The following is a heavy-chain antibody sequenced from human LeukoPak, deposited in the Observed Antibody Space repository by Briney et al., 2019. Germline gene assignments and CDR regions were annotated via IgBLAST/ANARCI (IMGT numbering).Heavy chain of an antibody. CDR2: IYPSDSDT. D-gene: IGHD2-15*01. CDR1: GYDFTSYW. CDR3: ARHWRYCSSDRCYPDY. Sequence: GESLKISCKGSGYDFTSYWVGWVRQMPGKGLEWMGIIYPSDSDTRYSPSFQGQVTISADKSISTAYLQWSSLKASDTAMYYCARHWRYCSSDRCYPDYWGQGTLVTVSS. V-gene: IGHV5-51*01. J-gene: IGHJ4*02.